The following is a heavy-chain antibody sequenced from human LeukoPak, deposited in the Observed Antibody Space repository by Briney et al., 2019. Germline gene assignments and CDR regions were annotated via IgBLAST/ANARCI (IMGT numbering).Heavy chain of an antibody. D-gene: IGHD3-3*01. V-gene: IGHV3-23*01. CDR1: GFTLSSSNA. CDR2: MSASGSAT. J-gene: IGHJ4*02. Sequence: GGSLRLSCAASGFTLSSSNAMSWVRQAPGKGLEWDSLMSASGSATYYADSVRGRFTISRDTSKNTLYLQMNSLRTEDTAVYYCAKGTLFGVVTYFDSWGQGTLVTVSP. CDR3: AKGTLFGVVTYFDS.